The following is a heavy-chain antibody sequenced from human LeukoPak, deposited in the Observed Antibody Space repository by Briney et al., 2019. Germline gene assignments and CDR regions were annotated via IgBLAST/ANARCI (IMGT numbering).Heavy chain of an antibody. CDR2: IIPIFGTA. CDR1: GGTFSSYA. V-gene: IGHV1-69*13. Sequence: ASVKVSCKASGGTFSSYAISWVRQAPGQGLEWMGGIIPIFGTANYAQKFQGRVTITADESTSTAYMELSSLRSEDTAVHYCARGAEVAATYYYYGMDVWGQGTTATVSS. D-gene: IGHD6-19*01. J-gene: IGHJ6*02. CDR3: ARGAEVAATYYYYGMDV.